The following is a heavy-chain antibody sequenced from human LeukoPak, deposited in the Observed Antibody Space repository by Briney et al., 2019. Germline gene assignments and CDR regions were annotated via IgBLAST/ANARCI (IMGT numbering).Heavy chain of an antibody. D-gene: IGHD3-10*01. J-gene: IGHJ4*02. CDR1: GYTFTGYY. CDR2: INPNSGGT. V-gene: IGHV1-2*02. Sequence: ASVKVSCKASGYTFTGYYMHWVRQAPGQGLEWMGWINPNSGGTNYAQKFQGRVTMTRDTSISTAYMELSRLRSDDTAVYYCARDRGNYYGFDYWGQGTLVTVSS. CDR3: ARDRGNYYGFDY.